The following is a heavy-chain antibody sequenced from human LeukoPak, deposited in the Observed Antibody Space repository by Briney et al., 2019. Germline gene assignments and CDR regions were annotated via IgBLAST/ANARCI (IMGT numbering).Heavy chain of an antibody. CDR3: ARPDGFVIAVAGRGAFDI. D-gene: IGHD6-19*01. CDR2: IKQDGSEK. CDR1: GFTFSSYW. J-gene: IGHJ3*02. Sequence: GGSLRLSCAASGFTFSSYWMSWVRQAPGKGLEWVANIKQDGSEKYYVDSVKGRFTISRDNAKNSLYLQMNSLRAEDTAVYYCARPDGFVIAVAGRGAFDIWGQGTMVTVSS. V-gene: IGHV3-7*01.